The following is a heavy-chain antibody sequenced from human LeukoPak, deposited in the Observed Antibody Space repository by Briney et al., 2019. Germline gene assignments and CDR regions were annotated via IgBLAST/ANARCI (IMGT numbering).Heavy chain of an antibody. D-gene: IGHD3-10*01. V-gene: IGHV3-23*01. J-gene: IGHJ4*02. CDR1: GFTFSNFA. CDR2: ISANGGAT. CDR3: AKASGSPYDFDY. Sequence: GGSLTLSCAASGFTFSNFAMSWVRQAPGKGLECVSLISANGGATYYAHSVKGRFTISRDNSKSTLYLQMNSLRADDTAVYYCAKASGSPYDFDYWGQGALVSV.